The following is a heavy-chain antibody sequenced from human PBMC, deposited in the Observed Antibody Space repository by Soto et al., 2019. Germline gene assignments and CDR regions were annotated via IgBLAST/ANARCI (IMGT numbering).Heavy chain of an antibody. CDR1: GFTFSSYA. D-gene: IGHD6-13*01. CDR2: ISYDGSNK. Sequence: PGGSLRLSCAASGFTFSSYAMHWVRQAPGKGLEWVAVISYDGSNKYYADSVKGRFTISRDNSKNTLYLQMNSLRAEDTAVYYCASASSSWTLDFDYWGQGTLVTGSS. CDR3: ASASSSWTLDFDY. J-gene: IGHJ4*02. V-gene: IGHV3-30-3*01.